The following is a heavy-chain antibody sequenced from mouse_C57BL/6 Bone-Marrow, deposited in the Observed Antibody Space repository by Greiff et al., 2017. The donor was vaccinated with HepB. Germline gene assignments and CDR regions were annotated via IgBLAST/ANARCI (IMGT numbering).Heavy chain of an antibody. CDR2: INPGSGGT. CDR1: GYAFTNYL. V-gene: IGHV1-54*01. CDR3: ARHSNYVHDHYAMDY. Sequence: VQLQESGAELVRPGTSVKVSCKASGYAFTNYLIEWVKQRPGQGLEWIGVINPGSGGTNYNEKFKGKATLTADKSSSTAYMQLSSLTSEDSAVYFCARHSNYVHDHYAMDYWGQGTAVTVSS. J-gene: IGHJ4*01. D-gene: IGHD2-5*01.